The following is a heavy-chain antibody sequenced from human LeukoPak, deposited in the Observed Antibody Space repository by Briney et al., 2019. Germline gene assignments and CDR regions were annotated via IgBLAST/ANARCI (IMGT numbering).Heavy chain of an antibody. J-gene: IGHJ5*02. CDR1: GFTFSSYA. V-gene: IGHV3-64*01. CDR3: ARELLEDIAVAGTANWFDP. D-gene: IGHD6-19*01. CDR2: ISSNGGST. Sequence: GGSLRLSCAASGFTFSSYAMHWVRQAPGKGLEYVSAISSNGGSTYYVNSVKGRFTISRDNSKNTLYLQMGSLRAEDMAVYYCARELLEDIAVAGTANWFDPWGQGTLVTVSS.